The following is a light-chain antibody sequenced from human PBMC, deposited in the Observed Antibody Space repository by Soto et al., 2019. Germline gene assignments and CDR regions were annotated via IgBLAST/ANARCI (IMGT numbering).Light chain of an antibody. Sequence: QLVLTQSPSASASLGASVKLTCTLSSGHNSYAIAWHQQQPEKGPRSLMKLNSDGSHRKGDGIPDRFSGSSSGAERYLTISSLQSEDEADYSCQTWGTGIQVFGGGTKLTVL. J-gene: IGLJ3*02. CDR2: LNSDGSH. CDR3: QTWGTGIQV. V-gene: IGLV4-69*01. CDR1: SGHNSYA.